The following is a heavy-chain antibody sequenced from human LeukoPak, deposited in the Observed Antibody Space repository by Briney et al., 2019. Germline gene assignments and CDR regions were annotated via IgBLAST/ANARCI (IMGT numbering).Heavy chain of an antibody. D-gene: IGHD3-10*01. CDR3: ARHLRYYGSGTYFDY. CDR2: INHSGST. V-gene: IGHV4-34*01. CDR1: GGSFSGYY. Sequence: PSETLSLTCAVYGGSFSGYYWSWIRQPPGKGLEWIGEINHSGSTNYNPSLKSRVTISIDTSKNQFSLKLSSVTAADTAVYYCARHLRYYGSGTYFDYWGQGTLVTVSS. J-gene: IGHJ4*02.